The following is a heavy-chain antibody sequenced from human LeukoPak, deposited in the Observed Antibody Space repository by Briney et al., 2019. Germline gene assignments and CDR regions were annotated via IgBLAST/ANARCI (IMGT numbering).Heavy chain of an antibody. CDR3: ARGSSWSYDY. V-gene: IGHV3-21*06. J-gene: IGHJ4*02. D-gene: IGHD6-13*01. CDR1: GFTFSSYS. CDR2: ISNSGNNI. Sequence: MAGGSLRLSRAASGFTFSSYSMYWVRQAPGKGLEWVSSISNSGNNIYYPDSVKGRFTTSRDNAKSSLYLQMSSLRAEDTAVYYCARGSSWSYDYWGRGTLVTVSS.